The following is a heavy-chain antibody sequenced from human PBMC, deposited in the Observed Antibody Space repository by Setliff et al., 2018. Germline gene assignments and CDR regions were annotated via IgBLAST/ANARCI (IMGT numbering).Heavy chain of an antibody. J-gene: IGHJ6*02. D-gene: IGHD2-2*02. CDR2: IYHSGST. CDR3: ARDRQYCSSPTCYSSYFYYYGMDV. V-gene: IGHV4-34*01. CDR1: GQSFSDYY. Sequence: LSLTCAIYGQSFSDYYWSWVRQPPGKGLEWIGEIYHSGSTNYNPSLKSRVTISVDTSKNQLSLKLSSVTAADTAVYYCARDRQYCSSPTCYSSYFYYYGMDVWGQGTTVTVS.